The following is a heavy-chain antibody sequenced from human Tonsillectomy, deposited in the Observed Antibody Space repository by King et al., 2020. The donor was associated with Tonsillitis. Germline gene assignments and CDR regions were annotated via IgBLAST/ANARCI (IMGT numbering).Heavy chain of an antibody. CDR2: IRSIAYGGTT. V-gene: IGHV3-49*03. Sequence: VQLVESGGGLVQPGRSLRLSCRTSGFTFGDYAMSWFRQAPGKGLEWVGFIRSIAYGGTTEYAASVKGRFTISRDDSKSIAYLQMNSLKTEDTAVYYCTREVHYDILTGPAAGYFDYWGQGNLVTVSS. CDR3: TREVHYDILTGPAAGYFDY. J-gene: IGHJ4*02. CDR1: GFTFGDYA. D-gene: IGHD3-9*01.